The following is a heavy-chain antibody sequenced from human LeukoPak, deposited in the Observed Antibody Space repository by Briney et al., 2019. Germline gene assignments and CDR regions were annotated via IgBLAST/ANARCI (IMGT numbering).Heavy chain of an antibody. D-gene: IGHD3-10*01. Sequence: GGSLRLSCAASGFTFSSYSMNWVRQAPGKGLEWVSSISSSSSYIYYADSVKGRFTISRDNAKNSLYLQMNSLRAEDTAVYYCAKDYGSGILGAFDIWGQGTMVTVSS. V-gene: IGHV3-21*01. CDR3: AKDYGSGILGAFDI. CDR1: GFTFSSYS. J-gene: IGHJ3*02. CDR2: ISSSSSYI.